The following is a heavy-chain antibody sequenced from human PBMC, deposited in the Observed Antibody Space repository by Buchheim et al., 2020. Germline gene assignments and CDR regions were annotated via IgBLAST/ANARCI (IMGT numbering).Heavy chain of an antibody. V-gene: IGHV3-23*01. D-gene: IGHD2-21*01. CDR1: GFSFNSYA. CDR3: AKDLSPIRAGTPPGAWFDP. CDR2: ISGSGGST. Sequence: EVQLLESGGGLVQPGGSLRLSCAASGFSFNSYAMSWVRQAPGKGLEWVSGISGSGGSTYYADSVKGRFNISRDNSKNTLSLQMHSLTAEDTAVYYCAKDLSPIRAGTPPGAWFDPWGQGTL. J-gene: IGHJ5*02.